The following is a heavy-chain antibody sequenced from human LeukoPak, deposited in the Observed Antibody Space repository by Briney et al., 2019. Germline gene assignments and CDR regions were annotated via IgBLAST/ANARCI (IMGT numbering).Heavy chain of an antibody. D-gene: IGHD3-9*01. J-gene: IGHJ5*02. V-gene: IGHV4-4*07. CDR1: GGSISSYY. CDR2: IYTSGST. CDR3: ARDRGRYLDWLRGFDP. Sequence: PSETLSLTCTVSGGSISSYYWSWIRQPAGKGLEWIGRIYTSGSTNYNPSLKSRVTMSVDTSKNQFSLKLSSVTAADTAVYYCARDRGRYLDWLRGFDPWGQGTLVTVSS.